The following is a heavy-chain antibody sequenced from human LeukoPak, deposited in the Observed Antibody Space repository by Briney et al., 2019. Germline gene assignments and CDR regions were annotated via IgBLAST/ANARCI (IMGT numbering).Heavy chain of an antibody. V-gene: IGHV3-7*01. CDR1: GFTFSSYW. J-gene: IGHJ4*02. CDR2: IKQDGSEK. CDR3: ARESSGSSSSFDY. Sequence: VGSLRLSCAASGFTFSSYWMSWVRQAPGKGLEWVANIKQDGSEKYYVDSVKGRFTISRDNAKNSLYLQMNSLRAEDTAVYYCARESSGSSSSFDYWGQGTLVTVSS. D-gene: IGHD6-6*01.